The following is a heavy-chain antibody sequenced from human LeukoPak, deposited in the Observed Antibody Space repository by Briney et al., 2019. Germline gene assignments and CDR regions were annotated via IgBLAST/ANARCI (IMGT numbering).Heavy chain of an antibody. Sequence: GGSLRLSCAASGFTFSSYAMHWVRQAPGKGLEWVAVISYDGSNKYYADSVKGRFTISRDNSKNTLYLQMNSPRAEDTAVYYCARDPSAVAIYYFDYWGQGTPVTVSS. J-gene: IGHJ4*02. V-gene: IGHV3-30-3*01. D-gene: IGHD6-19*01. CDR3: ARDPSAVAIYYFDY. CDR1: GFTFSSYA. CDR2: ISYDGSNK.